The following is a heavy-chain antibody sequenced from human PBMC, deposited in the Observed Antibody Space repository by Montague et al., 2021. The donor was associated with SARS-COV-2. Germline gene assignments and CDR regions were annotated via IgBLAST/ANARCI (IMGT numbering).Heavy chain of an antibody. Sequence: SETLSLTCTVSGGSFSGYYWTWMRQPPGKGLEWLGHICHTGSTNYNPSLKSRVTISIDTPKNQFSLKLSSVTAADTAVYFCARVPPTFFIAHRVNYLDDWGQGTLVTVSS. D-gene: IGHD1-14*01. J-gene: IGHJ4*02. CDR1: GGSFSGYY. CDR3: ARVPPTFFIAHRVNYLDD. V-gene: IGHV4-59*01. CDR2: ICHTGST.